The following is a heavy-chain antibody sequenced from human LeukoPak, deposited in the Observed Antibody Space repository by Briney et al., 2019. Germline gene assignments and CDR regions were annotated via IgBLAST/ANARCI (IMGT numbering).Heavy chain of an antibody. V-gene: IGHV4-59*01. CDR2: IYYSGST. CDR3: AGGQWLRLVYFDY. Sequence: SETLSLTCTVSGGSISSYYWSWIRQPPGKGLEWIGYIYYSGSTNYNPSLKSRVAISVDTSKNQFSLKLSSVTAADTAVYYCAGGQWLRLVYFDYWGQGTLVTVSS. D-gene: IGHD5-12*01. J-gene: IGHJ4*02. CDR1: GGSISSYY.